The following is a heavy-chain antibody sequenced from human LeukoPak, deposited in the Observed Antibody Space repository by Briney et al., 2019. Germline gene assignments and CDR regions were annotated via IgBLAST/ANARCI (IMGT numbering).Heavy chain of an antibody. CDR1: GYTFTSYG. D-gene: IGHD6-19*01. V-gene: IGHV1-18*01. Sequence: ASVKVSCKASGYTFTSYGISWVRQAPGQGLEWMGWISAYNGNTNYAQKLQGRVTMTTDTSTSTVYMELRSLRSDDTAVYYCARDSETEAGSDWFDPWGQGTLVTVSS. CDR3: ARDSETEAGSDWFDP. J-gene: IGHJ5*02. CDR2: ISAYNGNT.